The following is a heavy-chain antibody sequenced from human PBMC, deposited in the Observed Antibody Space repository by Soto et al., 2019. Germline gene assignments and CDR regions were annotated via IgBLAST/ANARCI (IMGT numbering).Heavy chain of an antibody. J-gene: IGHJ5*02. CDR2: IYSGGST. CDR1: GFTVSSNY. CDR3: AREVPFYDILTSNWFDP. V-gene: IGHV3-53*04. Sequence: GGSLRLCCAASGFTVSSNYMSWVRQAPGKGLEWVSVIYSGGSTYYADSVKGRFTISRHNSKNTLYLQMNSLRAEDTAVYYCAREVPFYDILTSNWFDPWGQGTLVTVS. D-gene: IGHD3-9*01.